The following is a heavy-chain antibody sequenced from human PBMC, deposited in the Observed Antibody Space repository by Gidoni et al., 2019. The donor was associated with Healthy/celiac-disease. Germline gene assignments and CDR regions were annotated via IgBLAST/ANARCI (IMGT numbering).Heavy chain of an antibody. CDR2: MCTAGDT. J-gene: IGHJ2*01. V-gene: IGHV3-13*01. Sequence: EVQLVESGGGWVQPGGSPRLSCAASGFTFSSYDMHGVRQATGKGLEWVSAMCTAGDTYYPGSVKCRFTISRENAKNSLYLQMNSLRAGDTAVYYCARGGYYYGSGSYFDLWGRGTLVTVSS. CDR1: GFTFSSYD. CDR3: ARGGYYYGSGSYFDL. D-gene: IGHD3-10*01.